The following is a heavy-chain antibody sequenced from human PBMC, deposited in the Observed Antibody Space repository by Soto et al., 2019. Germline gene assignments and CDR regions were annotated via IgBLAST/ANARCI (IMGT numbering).Heavy chain of an antibody. D-gene: IGHD5-18*01. CDR3: ASTNVDTGGIRHYYYGMDV. J-gene: IGHJ6*02. CDR2: ISAYNGNT. V-gene: IGHV1-18*04. CDR1: GYTFTSYG. Sequence: GASVKVSCKASGYTFTSYGISWLRQSPGQGLEWMGWISAYNGNTNYAQKLQGRVTMTTDTSTSTAYMELRSLRSDDTAVYYCASTNVDTGGIRHYYYGMDVWGQGTTVTVSS.